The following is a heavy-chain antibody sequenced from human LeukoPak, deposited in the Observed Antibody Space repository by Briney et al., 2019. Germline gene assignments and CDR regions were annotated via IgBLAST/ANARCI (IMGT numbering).Heavy chain of an antibody. CDR3: ARVKALRIRGNIISDYLDY. Sequence: SETLSLTCTVSGGSISTYYWSWIRQPPGKRLEWIGYIYYFGSTSYNPSLKSRVTISVDTSKNQFFLNLTAVTAADTAVYYCARVKALRIRGNIISDYLDYWGQGILVTVSS. V-gene: IGHV4-59*01. CDR1: GGSISTYY. J-gene: IGHJ4*02. CDR2: IYYFGST. D-gene: IGHD3-10*01.